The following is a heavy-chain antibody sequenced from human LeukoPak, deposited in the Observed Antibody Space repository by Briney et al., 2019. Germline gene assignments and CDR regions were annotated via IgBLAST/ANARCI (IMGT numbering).Heavy chain of an antibody. CDR2: ISGSGDT. CDR1: GFSYSSYA. CDR3: AKEGGYNYGYLDS. Sequence: GGSLRLSCAVSGFSYSSYAMSWVRQAPGKGLEGVSTISGSGDTYCVDSVKGRFTISRDNSKNTLYLQMNSLRAEDTAVYYCAKEGGYNYGYLDSWGQGTLVTVSS. V-gene: IGHV3-23*01. J-gene: IGHJ4*02. D-gene: IGHD5-18*01.